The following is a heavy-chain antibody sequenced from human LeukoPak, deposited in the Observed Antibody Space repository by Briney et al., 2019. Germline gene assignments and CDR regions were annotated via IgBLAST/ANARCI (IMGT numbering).Heavy chain of an antibody. V-gene: IGHV3-20*04. D-gene: IGHD3-22*01. CDR1: GFTFDDYG. CDR2: INWNGGST. Sequence: PGGSLRLSCAASGFTFDDYGMSWVRQAPGKGLECVSGINWNGGSTGYADSVKGRFTISRDNAKNSLYLQMNSLRAEDTALYYCAREASYDSSGYQGSTYDAFDIWGQGTMVTVSS. J-gene: IGHJ3*02. CDR3: AREASYDSSGYQGSTYDAFDI.